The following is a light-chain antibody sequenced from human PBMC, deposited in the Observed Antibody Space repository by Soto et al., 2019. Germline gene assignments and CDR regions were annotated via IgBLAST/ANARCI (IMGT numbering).Light chain of an antibody. J-gene: IGKJ1*01. V-gene: IGKV3-20*01. CDR2: GAS. CDR3: QQYGSSPRT. Sequence: MTQAPATLSVSPGERSTLSCRASQTINNNVAWYQLKDGQVPRLLIYGASSRATGIPDRFSGSGSGTDFTLTISRLEPEDFAVYYCQQYGSSPRTFGQGTKVDIK. CDR1: QTINNN.